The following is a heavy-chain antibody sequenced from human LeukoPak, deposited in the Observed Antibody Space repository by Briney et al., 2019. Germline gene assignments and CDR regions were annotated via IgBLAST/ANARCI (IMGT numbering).Heavy chain of an antibody. J-gene: IGHJ5*02. D-gene: IGHD2-2*01. Sequence: SETLSLTCAVYGGSFSGYYWSWIRQPPGKGLEWIGEINHSGSTNHNPSLKSRVTISVDTSKNQFSLKLSSVTAADTAVYYCARGKGYCSSTSCYQNWFDPWGQGTLVTVSS. CDR3: ARGKGYCSSTSCYQNWFDP. CDR2: INHSGST. CDR1: GGSFSGYY. V-gene: IGHV4-34*01.